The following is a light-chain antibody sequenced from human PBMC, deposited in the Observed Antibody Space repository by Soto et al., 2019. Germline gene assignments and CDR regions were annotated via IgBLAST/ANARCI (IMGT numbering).Light chain of an antibody. CDR2: AAS. Sequence: DIQMTRSPSSLSASVGDRVTITCRASQSISSYLNWYQQKPGKAPQLLIYAASSLQSGVPLRFSGSESGTDFNLTISSLQPDDFATYYCQQSSSTPWTFGQGTTVAIK. CDR3: QQSSSTPWT. J-gene: IGKJ1*01. V-gene: IGKV1-39*01. CDR1: QSISSY.